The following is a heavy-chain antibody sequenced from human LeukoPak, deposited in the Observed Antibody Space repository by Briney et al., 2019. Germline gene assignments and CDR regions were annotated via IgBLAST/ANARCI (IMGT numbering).Heavy chain of an antibody. V-gene: IGHV3-23*01. D-gene: IGHD5-18*01. CDR1: AFTFNNDA. J-gene: IGHJ4*02. Sequence: PGGSLRLSCATSAFTFNNDAMNCGRQPPGMGLEWVSASSDSADSTYYADSVKGRFTISRDTSKNTLYLQMNSLRAEDTAVYYCAKLPDTYYFDYWGQGTLVTVSS. CDR3: AKLPDTYYFDY. CDR2: SSDSADST.